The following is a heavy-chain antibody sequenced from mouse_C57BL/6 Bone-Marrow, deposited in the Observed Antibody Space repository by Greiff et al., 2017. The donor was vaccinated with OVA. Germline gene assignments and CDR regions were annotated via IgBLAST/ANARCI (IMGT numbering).Heavy chain of an antibody. CDR2: INPNYGTT. V-gene: IGHV1-39*01. CDR3: ASYYDGSGVYAMDY. CDR1: GYSFTDYN. Sequence: VQLQQSGPELVKPGASVKISCKASGYSFTDYNMNWVKQSNGKSLEWIGVINPNYGTTSYNQKFKGKATLTVDPSSSTAYMQLNSLTSEDSAVDYCASYYDGSGVYAMDYWGKGTSVTVSS. J-gene: IGHJ4*01. D-gene: IGHD1-1*01.